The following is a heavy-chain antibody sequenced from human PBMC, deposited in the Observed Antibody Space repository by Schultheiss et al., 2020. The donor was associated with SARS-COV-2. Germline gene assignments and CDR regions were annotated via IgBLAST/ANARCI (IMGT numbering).Heavy chain of an antibody. J-gene: IGHJ4*02. CDR1: GYSISSGYY. Sequence: SETLSLTCAVSGYSISSGYYWGWIRQPPGKGLEWIGSIYYSGSTYYNPSLKSRVTISVDTSKNQFSLKLSSVTAADTAVYYCARFGAAAGYFDYWGQGTLVTVSS. CDR3: ARFGAAAGYFDY. CDR2: IYYSGST. D-gene: IGHD6-13*01. V-gene: IGHV4-38-2*01.